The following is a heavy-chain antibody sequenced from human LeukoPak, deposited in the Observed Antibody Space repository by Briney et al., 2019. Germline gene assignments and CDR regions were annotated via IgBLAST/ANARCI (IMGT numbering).Heavy chain of an antibody. CDR1: GLNVITTD. V-gene: IGHV3-53*01. D-gene: IGHD1-14*01. Sequence: PGGSLRLSCAASGLNVITTDMTWVRQATGKGLEWVSVLYSDDNTKYADSVQGRFTISRDNSKNTLYLEMNSLSPDDTAVYYCARGVEPLAANTLAYWGQGTLVTVSS. J-gene: IGHJ4*02. CDR2: LYSDDNT. CDR3: ARGVEPLAANTLAY.